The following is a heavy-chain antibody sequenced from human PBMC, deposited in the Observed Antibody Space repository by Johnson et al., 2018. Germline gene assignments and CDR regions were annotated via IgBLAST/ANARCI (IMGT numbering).Heavy chain of an antibody. CDR3: ARGWGRAVVTPDHFDH. D-gene: IGHD3-16*01. Sequence: VQLVQSGGGLVQPGGSLRLSCEASGFTFDDHAMHWVRQAPGKGLVWVSGISWNSGSMGYAASVRGRWTIARDTVKSVPYVQMNSLKPEDTGVYFCARGWGRAVVTPDHFDHWGRGTLVTVSS. CDR2: ISWNSGSM. CDR1: GFTFDDHA. J-gene: IGHJ4*02. V-gene: IGHV3-9*01.